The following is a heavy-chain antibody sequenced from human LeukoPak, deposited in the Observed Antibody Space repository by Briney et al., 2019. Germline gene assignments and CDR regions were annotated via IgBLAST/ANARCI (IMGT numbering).Heavy chain of an antibody. J-gene: IGHJ6*04. CDR3: ASPTVTTFYYYGMDV. D-gene: IGHD4-17*01. V-gene: IGHV1-69*13. CDR2: IIPIFGTA. Sequence: SVKVSCKASGGTFSSYAISWVRQAPGQGLEWMGGIIPIFGTANYAQKFQGRVTITADESTSTAYMELSSLRSEDTAVYYCASPTVTTFYYYGMDVWGKGTTVTVSS. CDR1: GGTFSSYA.